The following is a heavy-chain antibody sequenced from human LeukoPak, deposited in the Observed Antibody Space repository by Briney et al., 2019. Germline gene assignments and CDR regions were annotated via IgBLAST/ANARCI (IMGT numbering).Heavy chain of an antibody. D-gene: IGHD6-13*01. V-gene: IGHV3-11*01. CDR1: GFTVSSNF. CDR2: ISSSGSTI. CDR3: ARVNRRQQPDY. J-gene: IGHJ4*02. Sequence: GGSLRLSCAASGFTVSSNFMSWVRQAPGKGLEWVSYISSSGSTIYYADSVKGRFTISRDNAKNSLYLQMNSLRAEDTAVYYCARVNRRQQPDYWGQGTLVTVSS.